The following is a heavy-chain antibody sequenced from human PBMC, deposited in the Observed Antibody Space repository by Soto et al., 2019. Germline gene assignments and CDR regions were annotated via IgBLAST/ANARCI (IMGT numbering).Heavy chain of an antibody. V-gene: IGHV3-48*01. CDR2: INIGGGTK. CDR1: GFTFSDYS. CDR3: VRDRVADTYYFDY. Sequence: GGSLRLSCAASGFTFSDYSMNWVRQAPGKGLEWISYINIGGGTKYYADSVKGRFTISRDNAKNSLYLQMNSLRAEDTAMYYCVRDRVADTYYFDYWGQGTLVTVSS. J-gene: IGHJ4*02. D-gene: IGHD6-19*01.